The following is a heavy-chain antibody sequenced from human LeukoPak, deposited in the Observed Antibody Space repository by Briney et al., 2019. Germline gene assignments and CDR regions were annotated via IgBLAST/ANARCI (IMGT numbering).Heavy chain of an antibody. CDR3: ARDGGYDILTGYYSDY. CDR1: GGTFSSYA. CDR2: INPIFGTA. V-gene: IGHV1-69*13. J-gene: IGHJ4*02. D-gene: IGHD3-9*01. Sequence: ASVKVSCKASGGTFSSYAISWVRQAPGQGLEWMGGINPIFGTANYAQKFQGRVTITADESTSTAYMELSSLRSEDTAVYYCARDGGYDILTGYYSDYWGQGTLVTVSS.